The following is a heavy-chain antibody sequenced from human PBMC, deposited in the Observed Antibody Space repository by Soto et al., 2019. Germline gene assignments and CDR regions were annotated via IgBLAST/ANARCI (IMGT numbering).Heavy chain of an antibody. Sequence: SQTHPITCVISVNRVSSNSAAWIWIRKSPSRGLEWLGRTYYRSKWYNDYAVSVKSRITINPDTSKNQFSLHLDSVIPEDTAVYYCAGVASFRGMDVWGQGTPVTGSS. V-gene: IGHV6-1*01. J-gene: IGHJ6*02. CDR2: TYYRSKWYN. D-gene: IGHD2-21*01. CDR1: VNRVSSNSAA. CDR3: AGVASFRGMDV.